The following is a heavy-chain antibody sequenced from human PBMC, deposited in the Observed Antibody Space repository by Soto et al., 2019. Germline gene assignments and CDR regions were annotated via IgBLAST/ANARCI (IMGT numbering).Heavy chain of an antibody. V-gene: IGHV4-39*07. CDR2: IYYSGTT. CDR1: GGSISSSSYY. D-gene: IGHD3-10*01. Sequence: SETLSLTCTVSGGSISSSSYYWAWVRQPPGKGLEWIGSIYYSGTTYYNPSLKSRVTISVDTSKNQFSLKLSSVTAADTAVYYCARGPGITMVRVYGMDVWGQGTTVTVSS. CDR3: ARGPGITMVRVYGMDV. J-gene: IGHJ6*02.